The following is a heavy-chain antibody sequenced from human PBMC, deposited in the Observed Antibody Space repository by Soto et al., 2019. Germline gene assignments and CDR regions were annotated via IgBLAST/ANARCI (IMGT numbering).Heavy chain of an antibody. Sequence: QVQLQESGPGLVKPSGTLSLTCAVSGGSINSTNWWSWVRQPPGKGLEWIGEIYHSGSTNYNPSLKSRATXSXDXXKTQFSLKLSSVTAADTAVYYCARVWTTVTNWFDPWGQGTLVTVSS. J-gene: IGHJ5*02. CDR1: GGSINSTNW. D-gene: IGHD4-17*01. CDR3: ARVWTTVTNWFDP. V-gene: IGHV4-4*02. CDR2: IYHSGST.